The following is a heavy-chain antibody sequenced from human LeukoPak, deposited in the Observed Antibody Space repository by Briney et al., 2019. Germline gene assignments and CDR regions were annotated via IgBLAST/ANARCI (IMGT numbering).Heavy chain of an antibody. Sequence: GGSLRLSCTASGFTFGDYAMSWVRKAPGKGLEWVGFIRSKAYGGTTEYAASVKGRLTISRDDSKSIAYLQMNSLKTEDTAVYYCTRSVGGYCGGDCYPYFDYWGQGTLVTVSS. CDR2: IRSKAYGGTT. D-gene: IGHD2-21*02. CDR3: TRSVGGYCGGDCYPYFDY. J-gene: IGHJ4*02. CDR1: GFTFGDYA. V-gene: IGHV3-49*04.